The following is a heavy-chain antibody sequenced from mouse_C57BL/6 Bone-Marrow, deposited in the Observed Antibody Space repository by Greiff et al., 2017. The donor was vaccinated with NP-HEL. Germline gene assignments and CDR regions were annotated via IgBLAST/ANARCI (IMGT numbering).Heavy chain of an antibody. D-gene: IGHD2-5*01. Sequence: VQLQQSGPELVKPGASVKIPCKASGYTFTDYNMDWVKQSHGKSLEWIGDINPNNGGTIYNQKFKGKATLTVDKSSSTAYMELRSLTSEDTAVYYCARRAYYSNYSYAMDYWGQGTSVTVSS. J-gene: IGHJ4*01. CDR2: INPNNGGT. V-gene: IGHV1-18*01. CDR3: ARRAYYSNYSYAMDY. CDR1: GYTFTDYN.